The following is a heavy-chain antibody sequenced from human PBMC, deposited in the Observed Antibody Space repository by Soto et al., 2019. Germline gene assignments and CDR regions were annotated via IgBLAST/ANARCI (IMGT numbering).Heavy chain of an antibody. Sequence: EVQLVESGGGLVQPGGSLRLSCAASGFTFSSYSMNWVRQAPGKGLEWVSYISSSSSTIYYADSVKGRFTISRDNAKNSLYLQKNRLRDESTAVYYCAREDCSSTSCYIDYYYGMDVLGQGTTVTVSS. D-gene: IGHD2-2*02. J-gene: IGHJ6*02. CDR3: AREDCSSTSCYIDYYYGMDV. CDR1: GFTFSSYS. CDR2: ISSSSSTI. V-gene: IGHV3-48*02.